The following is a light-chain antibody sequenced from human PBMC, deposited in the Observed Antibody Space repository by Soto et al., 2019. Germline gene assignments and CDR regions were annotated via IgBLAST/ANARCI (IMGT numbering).Light chain of an antibody. V-gene: IGLV2-14*01. J-gene: IGLJ1*01. Sequence: QSALTQPASVSGSPGQSITISCTGTSSDVGGFNYVSWYQQHPGKAPKLMIYEVSNRPSGVSNRFSGSKSGNTASLTISGLQAEDEADYYCSSYTTSSTEVLGTGTKGTVL. CDR1: SSDVGGFNY. CDR3: SSYTTSSTEV. CDR2: EVS.